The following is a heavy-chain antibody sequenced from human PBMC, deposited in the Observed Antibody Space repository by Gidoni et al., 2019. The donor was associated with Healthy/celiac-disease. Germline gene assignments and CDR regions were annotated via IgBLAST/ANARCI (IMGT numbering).Heavy chain of an antibody. D-gene: IGHD5-12*01. CDR1: GFTFSSNS. CDR2: ISRSSSYI. CDR3: ASLYSGYDLDYYYGIDV. V-gene: IGHV3-21*01. Sequence: EVQLVASGGGPVKPGGSLRLSCPASGFTFSSNSMNWVRQAPGKGLEWVSSISRSSSYIYYADSVKGRFTISRDNAKNSLYLQMNSLRAEDTAVYYCASLYSGYDLDYYYGIDVWGQGTTVTVSS. J-gene: IGHJ6*02.